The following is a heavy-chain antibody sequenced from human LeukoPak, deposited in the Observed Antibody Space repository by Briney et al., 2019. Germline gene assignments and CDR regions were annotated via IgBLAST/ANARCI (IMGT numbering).Heavy chain of an antibody. CDR3: ARTRRNYGSGSSHFVY. Sequence: SETLSLTCTVSGGSISSYYWSWIRQPPGKGLEWIGYIYYSGSTNYNPSLKSRVTISVDTSKNQFSLKLSSVTAADTAVYYCARTRRNYGSGSSHFVYWGQGTLVTASS. CDR1: GGSISSYY. CDR2: IYYSGST. V-gene: IGHV4-59*01. J-gene: IGHJ4*02. D-gene: IGHD3-10*01.